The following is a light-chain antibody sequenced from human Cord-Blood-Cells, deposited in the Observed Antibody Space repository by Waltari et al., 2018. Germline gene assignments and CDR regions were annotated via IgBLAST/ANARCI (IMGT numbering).Light chain of an antibody. V-gene: IGLV1-40*01. J-gene: IGLJ1*01. Sequence: QSVLTQPPSVSGAPGQRVTISCTGSSPNIGDGYDVRRYQQLPGTAPKLLIYGNSNRPSGVPDRFSGSKSGTSASLAITGLQAEDEADYYCQSYDSSLSGYVFGTGTKVTVL. CDR3: QSYDSSLSGYV. CDR2: GNS. CDR1: SPNIGDGYD.